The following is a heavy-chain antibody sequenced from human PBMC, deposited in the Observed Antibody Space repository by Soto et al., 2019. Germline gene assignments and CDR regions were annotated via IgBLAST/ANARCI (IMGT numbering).Heavy chain of an antibody. Sequence: SGGSLRLSCAASGFTFSSYGMHWVRQAPGKGLEWVAVISYDGSNKYYADSVKGRFTISRDNSKNTLYLQMNSLRAEDTAVYYCAKDRWELLTSSMDVWGQGTTVTVSS. CDR3: AKDRWELLTSSMDV. V-gene: IGHV3-30*18. CDR1: GFTFSSYG. CDR2: ISYDGSNK. J-gene: IGHJ6*02. D-gene: IGHD1-26*01.